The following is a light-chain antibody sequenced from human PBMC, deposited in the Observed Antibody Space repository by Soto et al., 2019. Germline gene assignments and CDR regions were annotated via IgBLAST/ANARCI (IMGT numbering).Light chain of an antibody. CDR1: QSISSY. Sequence: DIQMTQSPSSLSASVGDRVTITCRASQSISSYLNWYQQKPGKAPKLLIYAASSLQSAVPSRFSGSGSGTDFTLTISSLQPEDFATYYCQQSYNTPRTFGQGTKLEIK. V-gene: IGKV1-39*01. J-gene: IGKJ2*01. CDR2: AAS. CDR3: QQSYNTPRT.